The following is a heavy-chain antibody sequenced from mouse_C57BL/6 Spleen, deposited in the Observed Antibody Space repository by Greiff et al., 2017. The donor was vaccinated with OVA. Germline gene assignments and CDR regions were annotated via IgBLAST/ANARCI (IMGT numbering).Heavy chain of an antibody. Sequence: QVQLQQPGAELVKPGASVKMSCKASGYTFTSSWITWVKQRPGQGLEWIGDIYPGSGSTNYNETFKSKATLTVDTSSTTAYMQLSSLTSEYSAVYYCARGGYGNYFDYWGQGTTLTVSS. CDR2: IYPGSGST. D-gene: IGHD2-1*01. J-gene: IGHJ2*01. V-gene: IGHV1-55*01. CDR1: GYTFTSSW. CDR3: ARGGYGNYFDY.